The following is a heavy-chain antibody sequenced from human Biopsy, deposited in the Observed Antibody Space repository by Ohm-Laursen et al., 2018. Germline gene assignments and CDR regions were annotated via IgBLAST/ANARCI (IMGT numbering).Heavy chain of an antibody. J-gene: IGHJ3*02. V-gene: IGHV4-34*01. CDR1: GGPIDSYY. Sequence: GTLSLTCTVSGGPIDSYYWSWIRQSPGKGLESIGEINHRGFTSNNPSLKSRITISVDTSKNQFSLKLGSVTAADTAVYYCAKNLAVSSYALDIWGQGTMVTVSS. D-gene: IGHD2/OR15-2a*01. CDR2: INHRGFT. CDR3: AKNLAVSSYALDI.